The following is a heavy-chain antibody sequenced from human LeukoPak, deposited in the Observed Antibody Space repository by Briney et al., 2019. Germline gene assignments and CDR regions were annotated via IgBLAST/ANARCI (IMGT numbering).Heavy chain of an antibody. V-gene: IGHV4-61*01. CDR3: ARTGDSSGYDDAFDI. CDR2: IYYSGST. Sequence: KPSETLSLTCAVSGYSISSGYYWGWIRPSPGKGLEWIGYIYYSGSTNYNPSLKSRVTISVDTSKNQFSLKLSSVTAADTAVYYCARTGDSSGYDDAFDIWGQGTMVTVSS. D-gene: IGHD3-22*01. J-gene: IGHJ3*02. CDR1: GYSISSGYY.